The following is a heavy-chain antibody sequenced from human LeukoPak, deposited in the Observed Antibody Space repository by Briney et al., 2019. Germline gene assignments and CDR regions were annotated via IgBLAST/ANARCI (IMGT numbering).Heavy chain of an antibody. CDR3: ARSTRRYNWNDPRGWFDP. Sequence: PSETLSLTCAVYGESFSGYYWSWIRQPPGKGLEWIGEINHSGSTNYNPSLKSRVTISVDTSKNQFSLKLSSVTAADTAVYYCARSTRRYNWNDPRGWFDPWGQGTLVTVSS. CDR1: GESFSGYY. CDR2: INHSGST. D-gene: IGHD1-1*01. V-gene: IGHV4-34*01. J-gene: IGHJ5*02.